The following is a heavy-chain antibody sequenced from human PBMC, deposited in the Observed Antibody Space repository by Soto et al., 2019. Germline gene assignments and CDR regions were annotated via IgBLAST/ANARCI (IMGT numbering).Heavy chain of an antibody. CDR2: IWYDGSNI. Sequence: QVQLVESGGGVVQPGRSLRLSCAASGFTFSSYGMHWVRQAPGKGLEWVAAIWYDGSNIYSADSVKGRFTISRDNSKNTLFLQMNSLRAEDTAVYYCARDRQWLDGFDYWGQGTLVTVSS. V-gene: IGHV3-33*01. J-gene: IGHJ4*02. CDR1: GFTFSSYG. CDR3: ARDRQWLDGFDY. D-gene: IGHD6-19*01.